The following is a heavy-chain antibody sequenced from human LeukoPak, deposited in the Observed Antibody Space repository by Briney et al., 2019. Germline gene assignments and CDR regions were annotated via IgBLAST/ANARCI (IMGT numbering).Heavy chain of an antibody. J-gene: IGHJ5*02. D-gene: IGHD6-13*01. V-gene: IGHV6-1*01. CDR1: GDSVSSNSAA. CDR2: TYYRSKWYN. Sequence: SQTLSLTFAISGDSVSSNSAAWNWIRQSPSRGLEWLGRTYYRSKWYNDYAVSVKSRITINPDTSKNQFSLQLNSVTPEDTAVYYCARDPSIAAAGTRGMYSWFDPWGQGTLVTVSS. CDR3: ARDPSIAAAGTRGMYSWFDP.